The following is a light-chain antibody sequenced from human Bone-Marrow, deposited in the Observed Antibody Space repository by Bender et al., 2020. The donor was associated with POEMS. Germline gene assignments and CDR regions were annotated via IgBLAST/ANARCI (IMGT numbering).Light chain of an antibody. CDR2: GSD. CDR3: AAWDDSLNGFL. J-gene: IGLJ2*01. CDR1: SSNIGTNT. Sequence: SVLAQSPSASGTPGQRVTISCSGGSSNIGTNTVNWFQQFPGTAPKLLIYGSDQRPSEVPGRFSGSKSGTSASLAISGLQSDDEADYYCAAWDDSLNGFLFGGGTKLTVL. V-gene: IGLV1-44*01.